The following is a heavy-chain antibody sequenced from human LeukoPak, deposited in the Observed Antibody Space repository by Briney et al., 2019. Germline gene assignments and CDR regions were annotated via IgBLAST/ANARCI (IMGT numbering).Heavy chain of an antibody. V-gene: IGHV5-51*01. D-gene: IGHD3-9*01. J-gene: IGHJ6*02. CDR1: GYSFTDYW. CDR3: ARRTISQKVNYYYGMDV. Sequence: GESLQISCQGSGYSFTDYWNGWVRQMPGKGLEWVAIIYPGDSDTRYSPSFQGQVTISADKSISTAYLQWSSLKASDTAMYYCARRTISQKVNYYYGMDVWGQGTTVTVSS. CDR2: IYPGDSDT.